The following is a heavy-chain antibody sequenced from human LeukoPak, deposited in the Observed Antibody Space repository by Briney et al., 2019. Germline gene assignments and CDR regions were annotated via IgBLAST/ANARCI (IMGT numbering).Heavy chain of an antibody. CDR1: GFTFSDYS. J-gene: IGHJ6*03. V-gene: IGHV3-48*01. Sequence: GGSLRLSCVASGFTFSDYSMNWVRQTPGKGLEWISYITSRSSFTYFADSVKGRFTISRGDARNSLYLQMNSLRVDDTAVYYCARDLTSAYWTPGGYYYYMDVWGKGTAVTVSS. CDR2: ITSRSSFT. CDR3: ARDLTSAYWTPGGYYYYMDV. D-gene: IGHD3/OR15-3a*01.